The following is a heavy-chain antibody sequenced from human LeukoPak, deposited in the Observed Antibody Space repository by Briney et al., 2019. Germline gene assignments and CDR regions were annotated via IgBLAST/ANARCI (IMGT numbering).Heavy chain of an antibody. D-gene: IGHD3-22*01. Sequence: SETLSLTCAVYGGSFSGYYWSWIRQPPGKGLEWIGEINHSGSTNYNPSLKSRVTISVDTSKNQFSLKLSSVTAADTAVYYCARHLARRVVVITNWFDPWGQGTLVTVSS. CDR2: INHSGST. J-gene: IGHJ5*02. CDR3: ARHLARRVVVITNWFDP. CDR1: GGSFSGYY. V-gene: IGHV4-34*01.